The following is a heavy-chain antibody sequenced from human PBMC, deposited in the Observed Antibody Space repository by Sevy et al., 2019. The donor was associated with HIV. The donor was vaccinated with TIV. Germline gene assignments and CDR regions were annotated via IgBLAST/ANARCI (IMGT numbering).Heavy chain of an antibody. Sequence: GGSLRLSCAASGFTFSGYAMNWVRQAPGKGLEWVSAINGKGRSTHYADSVEGRFTISRDNSKNTLYLQMNSLRAEDTAVDYCAKTINSGGGVVPAANYYYYGLDVWGQGTTVTVSS. D-gene: IGHD2-2*01. CDR3: AKTINSGGGVVPAANYYYYGLDV. J-gene: IGHJ6*02. V-gene: IGHV3-23*01. CDR1: GFTFSGYA. CDR2: INGKGRST.